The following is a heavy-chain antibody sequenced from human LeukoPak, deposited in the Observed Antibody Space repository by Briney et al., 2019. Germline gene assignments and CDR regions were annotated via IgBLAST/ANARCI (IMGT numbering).Heavy chain of an antibody. CDR1: GFTFSSYW. CDR3: ARGFNIVPGGFDY. CDR2: INSDGSST. J-gene: IGHJ4*02. V-gene: IGHV3-74*01. Sequence: GGSLRLSCAASGFTFSSYWMHWVRQAPGKGLVWVSRINSDGSSTSYADSVKGRFTISRDNAKNTLYLQMNSLRAEDAAVYYCARGFNIVPGGFDYWGQGTLVTVS. D-gene: IGHD2-8*01.